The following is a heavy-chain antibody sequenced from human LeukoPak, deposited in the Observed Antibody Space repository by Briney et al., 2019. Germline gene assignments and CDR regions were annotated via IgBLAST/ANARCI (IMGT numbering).Heavy chain of an antibody. CDR2: IGPDGSEE. J-gene: IGHJ4*02. Sequence: GGSLRLSCAASGSTFSRYWMSWVRQAPGKGLDWVANIGPDGSEEQYVVSVKGRFTISRDNAKNSLFLQMNSLRAEDTAVYYCARYSRSADSFWGQGTLVTVSS. CDR3: ARYSRSADSF. D-gene: IGHD2-21*01. CDR1: GSTFSRYW. V-gene: IGHV3-7*01.